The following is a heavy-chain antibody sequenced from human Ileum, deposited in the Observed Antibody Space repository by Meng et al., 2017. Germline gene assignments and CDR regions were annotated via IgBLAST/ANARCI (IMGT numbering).Heavy chain of an antibody. Sequence: QVQLQEAGPGRVKPSGTLSLTCVGSGGSISSSNWWSWVRQPPGKGLEWIGEIYHSGSTNHNPSLKSRVTISVDKSKNQFSLNLSSVTAADTAVYYCARVGQWLPIDYWGQGTLVTVSS. D-gene: IGHD6-19*01. CDR1: GGSISSSNW. J-gene: IGHJ4*02. V-gene: IGHV4-4*02. CDR2: IYHSGST. CDR3: ARVGQWLPIDY.